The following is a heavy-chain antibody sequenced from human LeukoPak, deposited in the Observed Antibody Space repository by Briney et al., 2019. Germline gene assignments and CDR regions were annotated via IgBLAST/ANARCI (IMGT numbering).Heavy chain of an antibody. CDR2: TYYSGST. CDR3: ASYDQYSSGLFDF. J-gene: IGHJ4*01. D-gene: IGHD6-19*01. CDR1: GDSVSSYY. V-gene: IGHV4-59*02. Sequence: SETRSLTCTVSGDSVSSYYWNWIRQPPGRGLEWSGCTYYSGSTNYNPSLKSRVTISLDTSKNQFSRKLSAVTAADTAIYYCASYDQYSSGLFDFWGHGPLVTVSS.